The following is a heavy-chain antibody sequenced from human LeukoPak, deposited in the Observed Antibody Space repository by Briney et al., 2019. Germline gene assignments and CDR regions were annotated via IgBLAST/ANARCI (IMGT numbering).Heavy chain of an antibody. V-gene: IGHV4-4*07. CDR1: GFSISSYY. J-gene: IGHJ3*02. Sequence: PSETLSLTCTVSGFSISSYYWTWLRQPAGKGLEWIMRVYTSESTNYNPSLNRRVTMSVDTSKNHFSLKLSSVTAAATALYYWARSSGMVRWGAAFDIWGQGPMVTASS. CDR3: ARSSGMVRWGAAFDI. CDR2: VYTSEST. D-gene: IGHD3-10*01.